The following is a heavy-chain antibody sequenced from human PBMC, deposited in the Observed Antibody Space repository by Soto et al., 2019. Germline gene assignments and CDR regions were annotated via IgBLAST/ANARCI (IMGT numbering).Heavy chain of an antibody. Sequence: GGSLRRSCAASGFTFSSYSMNWVRQAPGKGLEWVSSISSSSSYIYYADSVKGRFTISRDNAKNSLYLQMNSLRAEDTAVYYCARDSLKPLYGMDVWGQGTTVTVSS. CDR1: GFTFSSYS. J-gene: IGHJ6*02. V-gene: IGHV3-21*01. CDR2: ISSSSSYI. CDR3: ARDSLKPLYGMDV.